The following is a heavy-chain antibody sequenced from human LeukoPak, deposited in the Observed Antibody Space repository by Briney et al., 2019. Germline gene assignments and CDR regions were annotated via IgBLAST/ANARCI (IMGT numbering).Heavy chain of an antibody. CDR2: IDWNGGST. D-gene: IGHD3-10*02. Sequence: GGSLRLSCAASGFTFDDYGMSWVRQAPGKGLEWVSGIDWNGGSTGYADSVKGRFTISRDNAKNSLYLQMNSLRAEDTAVYYCAELGITMIGGVWGKGTTVTISS. CDR3: AELGITMIGGV. CDR1: GFTFDDYG. V-gene: IGHV3-20*04. J-gene: IGHJ6*04.